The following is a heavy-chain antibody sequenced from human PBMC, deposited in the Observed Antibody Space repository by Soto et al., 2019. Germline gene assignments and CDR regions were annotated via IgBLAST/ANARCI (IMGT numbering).Heavy chain of an antibody. CDR2: ISQSGNT. Sequence: SETLSLTCSIYSGSFSGYYWSWIRQPPGKGLEWIGEISQSGNTNYSPSLKSRVAISIDTSKKQFSLNLASVSAADTAVYYCARAPKVSGSSQTRPDFWGQGTLVTVSS. J-gene: IGHJ4*02. V-gene: IGHV4-34*01. CDR1: SGSFSGYY. D-gene: IGHD6-6*01. CDR3: ARAPKVSGSSQTRPDF.